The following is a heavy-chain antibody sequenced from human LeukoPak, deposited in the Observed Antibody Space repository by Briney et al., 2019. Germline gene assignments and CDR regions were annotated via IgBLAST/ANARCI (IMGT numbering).Heavy chain of an antibody. Sequence: PGGSLRLSCAASGFSFGNHAMIWVRQAAGKGLEWVSVVSGSGDTTYYADSVKGRFTISRDNSQNTVSLQVNNLRTEDTALYYCAKTSLSDASGHYYYMDVWGKGTTVTVSS. CDR2: VSGSGDTT. CDR1: GFSFGNHA. D-gene: IGHD3-3*01. J-gene: IGHJ6*03. CDR3: AKTSLSDASGHYYYMDV. V-gene: IGHV3-23*01.